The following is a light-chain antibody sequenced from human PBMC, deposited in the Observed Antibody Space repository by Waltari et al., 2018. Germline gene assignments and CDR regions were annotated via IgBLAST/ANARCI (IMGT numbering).Light chain of an antibody. CDR1: QSVSRT. V-gene: IGKV3-20*01. CDR2: DAS. CDR3: QKYGTLPAT. J-gene: IGKJ1*01. Sequence: EIVSPPSPGTLSLSPGDRATPSCRASQSVSRTLAWYQQKPGQAPRLLIYDASSRATGIPDRFSGSGSGTDFSLTISRLEPEDFAVYYCQKYGTLPATFGQGTKVEIK.